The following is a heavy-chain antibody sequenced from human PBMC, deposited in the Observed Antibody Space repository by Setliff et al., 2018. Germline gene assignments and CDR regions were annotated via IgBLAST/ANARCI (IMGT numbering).Heavy chain of an antibody. CDR3: ARGKTFFGAFIRAFDI. Sequence: SETLSLTCIVSGGSINSCYWNWIRQPPGKGLEWIGYIYYSGNSNYDTHYNPSLKSRVTILSDTSKNQFSLILSSVTAADTAVYHCARGKTFFGAFIRAFDIWGQGRMVTVSS. D-gene: IGHD3-3*01. J-gene: IGHJ3*02. CDR1: GGSINSCY. CDR2: IYYSGNSNYDT. V-gene: IGHV4-59*01.